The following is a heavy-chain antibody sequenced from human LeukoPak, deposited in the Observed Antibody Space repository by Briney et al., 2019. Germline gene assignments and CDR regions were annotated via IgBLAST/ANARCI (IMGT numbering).Heavy chain of an antibody. D-gene: IGHD1-26*01. CDR1: GGSISSYY. V-gene: IGHV4-4*07. CDR3: AREVAGATHDY. J-gene: IGHJ4*02. CDR2: IYTSGST. Sequence: SETLSLTCTVSGGSISSYYWSWIRQPAGKGLEWIGRIYTSGSTTNNPSLKSRVTMSVDTAKRHLSLKMSSVTAADTAVYYCAREVAGATHDYWGEGALVTLSS.